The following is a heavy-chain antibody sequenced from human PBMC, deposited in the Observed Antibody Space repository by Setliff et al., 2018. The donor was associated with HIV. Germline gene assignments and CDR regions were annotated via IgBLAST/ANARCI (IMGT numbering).Heavy chain of an antibody. CDR1: GYTFTSDY. Sequence: GASVKVSCKASGYTFTSDYIHWVRQAPGQGLEWMGIINPAGNPTSYAQKFQGRVTMTEDTSTDTAYMELSSLRSEDTALYFCATGVQVTTIYGLDVWGQGTTVTVSS. CDR2: INPAGNPT. V-gene: IGHV1-46*01. J-gene: IGHJ6*02. CDR3: ATGVQVTTIYGLDV. D-gene: IGHD2-21*02.